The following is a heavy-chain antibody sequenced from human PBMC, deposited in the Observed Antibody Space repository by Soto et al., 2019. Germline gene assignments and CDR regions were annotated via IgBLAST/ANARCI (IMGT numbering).Heavy chain of an antibody. Sequence: NPSETLSLTCAVYGYSISSAYYWGWIRQPPGKGLEWIGNIYHSGNTYYNPSLESRVTISLDTSKNRLSLGLSSVTAADTAVYYCAGATNFGELFFDYWGQGTLVTVSS. J-gene: IGHJ4*02. D-gene: IGHD3-10*01. CDR2: IYHSGNT. V-gene: IGHV4-38-2*01. CDR1: GYSISSAYY. CDR3: AGATNFGELFFDY.